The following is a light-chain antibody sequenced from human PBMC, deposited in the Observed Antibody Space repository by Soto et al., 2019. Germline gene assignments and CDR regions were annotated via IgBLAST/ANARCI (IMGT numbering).Light chain of an antibody. CDR1: SSNIGTNT. CDR2: SDN. J-gene: IGLJ2*01. Sequence: QLVLTQPPSASGTPGQRVTISCSGSSSNIGTNTVIWYQQLPGAAPKLLIYSDNQRPSGVPDRFSGSKSGTSASLAISGLQSEDEADYYCAAWDVSLVVFVGGTKLTVL. V-gene: IGLV1-44*01. CDR3: AAWDVSLVV.